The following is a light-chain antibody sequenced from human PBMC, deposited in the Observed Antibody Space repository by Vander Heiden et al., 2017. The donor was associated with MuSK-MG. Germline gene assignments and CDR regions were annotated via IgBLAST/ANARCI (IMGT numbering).Light chain of an antibody. CDR1: SPNIGSNY. CDR2: RNN. V-gene: IGLV1-47*01. J-gene: IGLJ3*02. Sequence: QSVLTQPPSASGTPGPRVTISCSGSSPNIGSNYVYWYQQLPGTAPKLLIYRNNQRPSGVPDRFSGSKSGTSASLAISGLRSEDEADYYCAAWDDSLVFGGGTKLTVL. CDR3: AAWDDSLV.